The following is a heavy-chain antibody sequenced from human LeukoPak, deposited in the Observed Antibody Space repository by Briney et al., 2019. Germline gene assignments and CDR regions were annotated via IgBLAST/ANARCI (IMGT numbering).Heavy chain of an antibody. CDR3: AKDLNYYDSSGHDY. CDR1: GFTFSSYA. J-gene: IGHJ4*02. V-gene: IGHV3-23*01. Sequence: GSLRLSCAASGFTFSSYAMSWVRQAPGKGLEWVSAISGSGGSTYYADSVKGRFTISRDNSKNTLYLQMSSLRAEDTAVYYCAKDLNYYDSSGHDYWGQGTLVTVSS. CDR2: ISGSGGST. D-gene: IGHD3-22*01.